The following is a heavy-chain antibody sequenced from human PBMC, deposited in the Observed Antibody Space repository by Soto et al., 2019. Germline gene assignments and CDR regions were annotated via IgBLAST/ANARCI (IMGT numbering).Heavy chain of an antibody. D-gene: IGHD4-4*01. CDR3: ARDKAVTHYYYGMDV. J-gene: IGHJ6*02. CDR2: MNPNSGNT. Sequence: GASVKVSCKASGYTFTSYDINWVRQATGQGLEWMGWMNPNSGNTGYAQKFQGRVTMTRNTSISTAYMELNSLRAEDTAVYYCARDKAVTHYYYGMDVWGQGTTVTVSS. CDR1: GYTFTSYD. V-gene: IGHV1-8*01.